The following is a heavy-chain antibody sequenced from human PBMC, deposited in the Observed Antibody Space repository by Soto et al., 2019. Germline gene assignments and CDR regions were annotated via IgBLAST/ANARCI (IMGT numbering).Heavy chain of an antibody. V-gene: IGHV3-23*01. CDR3: AKVLRYFDWLPFDY. D-gene: IGHD3-9*01. CDR2: ISGSGGST. J-gene: IGHJ4*02. Sequence: PGGSLRLSCAASGFTFSSYSMSWVRQAPGKGLEWVSAISGSGGSTYYADSVKGRFTISRDNSKNTLYLQMNSLRAEDTAVYYCAKVLRYFDWLPFDYWGQGTLVTVSS. CDR1: GFTFSSYS.